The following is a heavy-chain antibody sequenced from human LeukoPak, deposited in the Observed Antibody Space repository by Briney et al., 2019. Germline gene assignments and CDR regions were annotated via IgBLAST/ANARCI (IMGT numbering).Heavy chain of an antibody. D-gene: IGHD2-8*02. CDR2: INWRSDFV. CDR3: TKGSWSPRGFNWFDP. J-gene: IGHJ5*02. V-gene: IGHV3-9*01. CDR1: GSSIDEYA. Sequence: PGGSLRLSCAASGSSIDEYAMHWVRQAPGKGLEWVSGINWRSDFVAYADSVTGRFIISRDNAKNSAYLEMNSLRTEDTALYFCTKGSWSPRGFNWFDPWGQGTVVTVSP.